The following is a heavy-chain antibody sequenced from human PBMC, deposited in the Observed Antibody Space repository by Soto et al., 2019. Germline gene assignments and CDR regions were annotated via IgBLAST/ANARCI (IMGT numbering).Heavy chain of an antibody. J-gene: IGHJ5*02. Sequence: PSETLSLTCTVSGGSISSGDYYWSWIRQPPGKGLELIGYIYYSGSTYYNPSLKSRVTISVDTSKNQFSLKLSSVTDADTAVYYCARESPSYGDTTTNWFDPWGQGT. D-gene: IGHD4-17*01. CDR1: GGSISSGDYY. V-gene: IGHV4-30-4*01. CDR3: ARESPSYGDTTTNWFDP. CDR2: IYYSGST.